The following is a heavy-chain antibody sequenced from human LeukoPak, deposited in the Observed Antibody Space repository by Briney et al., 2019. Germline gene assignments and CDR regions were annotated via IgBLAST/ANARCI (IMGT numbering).Heavy chain of an antibody. CDR1: GLTVSSNY. D-gene: IGHD5-12*01. J-gene: IGHJ4*02. CDR2: IYSGGST. CDR3: ARSPGIAATIVLGY. V-gene: IGHV3-66*01. Sequence: PGGSLRLSCAASGLTVSSNYMSWVRQAPGKGLEWVSLIYSGGSTYYADSVKGRFTISRDNSKNTLYLQMDSLRAEDTAVYYCARSPGIAATIVLGYWGQGTLVTVSS.